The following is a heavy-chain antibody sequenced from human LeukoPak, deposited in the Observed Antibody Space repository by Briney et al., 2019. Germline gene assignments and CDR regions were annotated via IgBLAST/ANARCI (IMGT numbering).Heavy chain of an antibody. CDR1: GFTFSNCW. D-gene: IGHD5-12*01. Sequence: GGSLRLSCAASGFTFSNCWLTWVRQAPGKGLEWVANIKKDGSGKYYMDSVKGRFTISRDNPQYTLYLQVDSLRVDDTAVYYCAKDSPPTSEWLPDYWGQGTLVTISS. CDR3: AKDSPPTSEWLPDY. V-gene: IGHV3-7*01. J-gene: IGHJ4*02. CDR2: IKKDGSGK.